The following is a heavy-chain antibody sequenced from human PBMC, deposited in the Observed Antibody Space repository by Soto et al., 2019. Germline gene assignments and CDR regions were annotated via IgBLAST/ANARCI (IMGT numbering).Heavy chain of an antibody. J-gene: IGHJ4*02. D-gene: IGHD3-9*01. CDR1: GYTFTSYG. Sequence: ASVKVSCRASGYTFTSYGISWVRQAPGQGLEWMGWISAYNGNTNYAQKPQGRVTMTTDTSTSTAYMELRSLRSDDTAVYYCARDLRYDILTGYPIDYWGQGTLVTSPQ. CDR3: ARDLRYDILTGYPIDY. V-gene: IGHV1-18*04. CDR2: ISAYNGNT.